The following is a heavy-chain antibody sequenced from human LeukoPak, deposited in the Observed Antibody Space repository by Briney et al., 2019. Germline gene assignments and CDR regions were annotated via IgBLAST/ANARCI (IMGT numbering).Heavy chain of an antibody. CDR3: ARPSSSSSGFDYFDY. CDR2: IYYSGTT. J-gene: IGHJ4*02. V-gene: IGHV4-39*01. D-gene: IGHD6-6*01. Sequence: SETLSLTCTVSGVSISISDSYWGWIRQPPGKGLEWIGSIYYSGTTYYNPSLKSRVTISVDTSKNQFSLKLNSVTAADTAVYYCARPSSSSSGFDYFDYWGQGTLVTVSS. CDR1: GVSISISDSY.